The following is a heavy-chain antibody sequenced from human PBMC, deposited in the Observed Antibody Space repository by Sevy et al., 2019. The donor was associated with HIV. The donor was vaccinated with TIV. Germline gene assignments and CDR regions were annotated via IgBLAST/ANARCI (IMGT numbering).Heavy chain of an antibody. D-gene: IGHD4-17*01. CDR1: GGIFSSYG. V-gene: IGHV1-69*13. Sequence: ASVKVSCKASGGIFSSYGISWVRQAPGQGLEWMGGIIPIFDTPNYAQKFQGRVTISADESTSTAYMERSSLRSEDTAVYYCARYDYGDYVGWFDPWGQGTLVTVSS. CDR2: IIPIFDTP. J-gene: IGHJ5*02. CDR3: ARYDYGDYVGWFDP.